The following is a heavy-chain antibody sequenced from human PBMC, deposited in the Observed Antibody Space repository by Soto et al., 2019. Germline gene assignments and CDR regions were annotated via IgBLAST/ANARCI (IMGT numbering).Heavy chain of an antibody. CDR3: ARMTTVTKIDY. V-gene: IGHV4-61*01. Sequence: QVQLQESGPGLVKPSETLFLTCSVSGASVIGGSYYWSWVRQPPGKGLEFIGYIYFTGSTNYNPSFKSRATISVDPSKIQCSLTLTSVTAADTAMYYCARMTTVTKIDYWGQGTPVSVSS. CDR2: IYFTGST. D-gene: IGHD4-17*01. CDR1: GASVIGGSYY. J-gene: IGHJ4*02.